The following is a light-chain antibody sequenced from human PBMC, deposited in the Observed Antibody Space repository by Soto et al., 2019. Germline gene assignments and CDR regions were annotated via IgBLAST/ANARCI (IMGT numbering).Light chain of an antibody. CDR1: QSVSSN. J-gene: IGKJ1*01. Sequence: EMVMTQSPATLSVSPGERATLSCRASQSVSSNLAWYQQKPGQAPRLLIYGASTRATGIPARFSGSGSGAEFTLTISSLQSEDFALYYCQQYYDWPPTFGQGTKVDIK. V-gene: IGKV3-15*01. CDR2: GAS. CDR3: QQYYDWPPT.